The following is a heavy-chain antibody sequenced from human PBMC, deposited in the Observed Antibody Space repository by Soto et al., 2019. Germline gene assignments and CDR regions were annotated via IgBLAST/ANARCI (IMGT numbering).Heavy chain of an antibody. CDR3: AREGGLRTMASLSYYYYGMDV. CDR1: GFTFSSYS. J-gene: IGHJ6*02. Sequence: GGSLRLSCAASGFTFSSYSMNWVRQAPGKGLEWVSSISSSSSYIYYADSVKGRVTISRDNAKNSLYLQMNSLRDDDTAVYYCAREGGLRTMASLSYYYYGMDVWGQGTTVTVSS. D-gene: IGHD1-1*01. V-gene: IGHV3-21*01. CDR2: ISSSSSYI.